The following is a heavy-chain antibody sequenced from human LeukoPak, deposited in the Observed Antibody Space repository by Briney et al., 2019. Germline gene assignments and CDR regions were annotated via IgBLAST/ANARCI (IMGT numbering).Heavy chain of an antibody. J-gene: IGHJ4*02. Sequence: GGSLRLSCAASGFTFSCYGMHWVRQAPGKGLEWVAVIWYDGSNKYYADSVKGRFTISRDNSKNTLYLQMNSLRAEDTAMYYCAKDSSSSRLDYWGQGTLVTVSS. V-gene: IGHV3-33*06. CDR1: GFTFSCYG. CDR3: AKDSSSSRLDY. CDR2: IWYDGSNK. D-gene: IGHD6-6*01.